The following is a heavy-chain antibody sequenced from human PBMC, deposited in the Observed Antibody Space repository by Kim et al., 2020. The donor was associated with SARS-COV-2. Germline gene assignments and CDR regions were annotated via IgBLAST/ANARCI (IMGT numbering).Heavy chain of an antibody. D-gene: IGHD2-2*01. CDR3: TTDPVHMPPFA. CDR1: GFTFSNAW. Sequence: GGSLRHSCAASGFTFSNAWMTWVRQAPGKGLEWVGRIKSKTDGGTTDYAAPVKGRFTISRDDSKNTLFLQMNSLKTEDTAVYYCTTDPVHMPPFAWGQGTLVTVSS. CDR2: IKSKTDGGTT. V-gene: IGHV3-15*01. J-gene: IGHJ5*02.